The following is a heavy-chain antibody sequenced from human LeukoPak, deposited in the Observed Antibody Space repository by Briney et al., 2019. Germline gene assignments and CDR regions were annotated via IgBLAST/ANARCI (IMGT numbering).Heavy chain of an antibody. V-gene: IGHV3-21*06. CDR3: ARAAAAADIPYSLDF. Sequence: GGSLRLSCAASGFPFSSYSINWVRQAPGKGLEWVSSISSGSSYIYIADSLKGRFTVSRDNTKDVVYLEMHSLKAEDTAVYFCARAAAAADIPYSLDFWGQGTLVTVSS. CDR2: ISSGSSYI. J-gene: IGHJ4*02. D-gene: IGHD2-2*01. CDR1: GFPFSSYS.